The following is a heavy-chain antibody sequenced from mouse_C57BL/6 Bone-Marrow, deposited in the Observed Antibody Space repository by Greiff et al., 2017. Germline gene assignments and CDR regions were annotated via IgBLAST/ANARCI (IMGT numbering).Heavy chain of an antibody. CDR1: GYTFTDYY. D-gene: IGHD2-5*01. V-gene: IGHV1-19*01. J-gene: IGHJ2*01. CDR2: INPYNGGT. CDR3: GYSNFDY. Sequence: EVKLQESGPVLVKPGASVKMSCKASGYTFTDYYMNWVKQSHGKSLEWIGVINPYNGGTSYNQKFKGKATLTVDKSSSTAYMALNSLTSEDSAVYYCGYSNFDYWGQGTTLTVSS.